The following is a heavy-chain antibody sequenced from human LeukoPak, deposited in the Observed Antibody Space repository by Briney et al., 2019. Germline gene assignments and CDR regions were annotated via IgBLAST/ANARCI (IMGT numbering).Heavy chain of an antibody. CDR1: GFTFSIYA. CDR2: ISYDGSNK. Sequence: GRSLRLSCAASGFTFSIYAMHWVRQAPGKGLGWVAFISYDGSNKYYADSVKGRFTISRDNSKHTLYLQMNSLRAEDTAVYYCARDQLDPQLVLDVWGQGTSVTVSS. V-gene: IGHV3-30*04. D-gene: IGHD6-13*01. J-gene: IGHJ6*02. CDR3: ARDQLDPQLVLDV.